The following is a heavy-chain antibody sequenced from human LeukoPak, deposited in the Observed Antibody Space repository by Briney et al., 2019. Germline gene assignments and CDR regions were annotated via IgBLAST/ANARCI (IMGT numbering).Heavy chain of an antibody. Sequence: HPETLSLTCTVSGASISSYYWTWIRQPAGKGLEWIGRIYSSGTTNYNPSLKSRVTISVDTSKNQFSLKLSSVTAADTAVYYCARASAYDQDFDDWGQATLVTVSS. J-gene: IGHJ4*01. CDR2: IYSSGTT. CDR1: GASISSYY. V-gene: IGHV4-4*07. CDR3: ARASAYDQDFDD. D-gene: IGHD5-12*01.